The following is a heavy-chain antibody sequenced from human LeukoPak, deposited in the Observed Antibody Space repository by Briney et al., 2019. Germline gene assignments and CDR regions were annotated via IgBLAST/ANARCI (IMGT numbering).Heavy chain of an antibody. D-gene: IGHD3-10*01. CDR3: ARAVDYYGSGSYYDYFDY. J-gene: IGHJ4*02. Sequence: ASVKVSCKASGYTFTSYYMHWVRQAPGQGLEWMGIINPSGGSTSYAQKFQGRVTMTRGTSTSTVYMELSSLRSEDTAVYYCARAVDYYGSGSYYDYFDYWGQGTLVTVSS. CDR1: GYTFTSYY. CDR2: INPSGGST. V-gene: IGHV1-46*01.